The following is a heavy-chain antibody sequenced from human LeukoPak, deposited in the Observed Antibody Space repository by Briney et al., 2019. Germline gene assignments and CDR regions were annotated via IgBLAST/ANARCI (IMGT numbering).Heavy chain of an antibody. CDR3: ARDLAIVVVTYDAFDI. CDR1: GGTFSSYA. J-gene: IGHJ3*02. D-gene: IGHD3-22*01. V-gene: IGHV1-69*05. CDR2: IIPIFGTA. Sequence: SVKVSCKASGGTFSSYAISWVRQAPGQGLEWMGGIIPIFGTANYAQKFQGRVTMTTDTSTSTAYMELRSLRSDDTAVYYCARDLAIVVVTYDAFDIWGQGTMVTVSS.